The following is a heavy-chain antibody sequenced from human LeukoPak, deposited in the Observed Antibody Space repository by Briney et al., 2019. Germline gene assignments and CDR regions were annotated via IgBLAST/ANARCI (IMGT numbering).Heavy chain of an antibody. V-gene: IGHV3-23*01. CDR2: ISGSGGST. D-gene: IGHD3-3*01. CDR1: GFTFSSYA. Sequence: GGSLRLSCAASGFTFSSYAMSWVRQAPGKGLEWVSAISGSGGSTYYADSVKGRFTISRDNSKNTLYLQMNSLRAEDTAVYYCAKDIHPPGVGVVTTPYNWFDPWGQGTLVTVSS. CDR3: AKDIHPPGVGVVTTPYNWFDP. J-gene: IGHJ5*02.